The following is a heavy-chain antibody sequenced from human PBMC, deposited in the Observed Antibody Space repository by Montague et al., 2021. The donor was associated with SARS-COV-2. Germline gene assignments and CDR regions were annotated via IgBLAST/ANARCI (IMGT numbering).Heavy chain of an antibody. Sequence: TLSLTCTVSGGSISSGGYYWSWIRQHPGKGLEWIGYIYYSGSTYYXPSLKSRVTISVDTSKNQFSLKLSSVTAADTAVYCCARVQGITMIVVVIGAFDIWGQGTMVTVSS. CDR1: GGSISSGGYY. J-gene: IGHJ3*02. CDR2: IYYSGST. CDR3: ARVQGITMIVVVIGAFDI. V-gene: IGHV4-31*03. D-gene: IGHD3-22*01.